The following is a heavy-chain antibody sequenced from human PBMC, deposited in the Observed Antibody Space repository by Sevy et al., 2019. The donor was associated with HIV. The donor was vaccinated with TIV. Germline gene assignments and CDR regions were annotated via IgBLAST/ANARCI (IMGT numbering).Heavy chain of an antibody. D-gene: IGHD1-26*01. J-gene: IGHJ4*02. CDR3: AREWVGASRSFDY. V-gene: IGHV4-59*13. CDR2: IYSSGIS. CDR1: SGSICTFY. Sequence: SETLSLTCTVSSGSICTFYWSWIRQPPGKGLEWIGYIYSSGISNFNPSLKSRVTISLDTSKSQFSLKLTSVTAADTAVYYCAREWVGASRSFDYWGQGTLVTVSS.